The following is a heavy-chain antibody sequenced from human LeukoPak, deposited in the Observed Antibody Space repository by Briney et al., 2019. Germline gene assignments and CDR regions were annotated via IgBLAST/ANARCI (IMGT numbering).Heavy chain of an antibody. Sequence: GGSLRLSCAASGFTFSTCAMHWVRQAPGDGLEWVAVLSYDARDIHYADSVRGRFTISRDNSKNTLYLQMNSPRVEDTAIYYCAHKYNWNYGYYMDVWGKGTTVTVSS. CDR2: LSYDARDI. CDR3: AHKYNWNYGYYMDV. CDR1: GFTFSTCA. J-gene: IGHJ6*03. D-gene: IGHD1-20*01. V-gene: IGHV3-30-3*01.